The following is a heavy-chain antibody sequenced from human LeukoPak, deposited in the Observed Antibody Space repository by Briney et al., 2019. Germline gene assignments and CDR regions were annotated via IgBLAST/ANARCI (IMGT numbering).Heavy chain of an antibody. V-gene: IGHV1-69*05. CDR3: AVYYDSSGYYYSYFDY. D-gene: IGHD3-22*01. CDR1: GGTFGSYA. J-gene: IGHJ4*02. CDR2: IIPIFGTA. Sequence: ASVKVSCKASGGTFGSYAISWVRQAPGQGLEWMGRIIPIFGTANYAQKFQGRVTITTDESTSTAYMELSSLRSEDTAVYYCAVYYDSSGYYYSYFDYWGQGTLVTVSS.